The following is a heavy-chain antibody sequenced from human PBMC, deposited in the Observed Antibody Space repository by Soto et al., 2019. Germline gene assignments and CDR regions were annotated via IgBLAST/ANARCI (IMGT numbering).Heavy chain of an antibody. CDR3: ARDGSH. CDR2: IIHIVGIT. CDR1: GGKFSSDT. Sequence: QVQLEPSRAEVKKPATSVKVSCEASGGKFSSDTRSWVRQAPGQGLEWMGRIIHIVGITKYAQKFQCRVTMTQDKTKSTAYVEQNRRRSEDTAVYYRARDGSHWGQGNLVKVSS. D-gene: IGHD3-10*01. J-gene: IGHJ4*02. V-gene: IGHV1-69*08.